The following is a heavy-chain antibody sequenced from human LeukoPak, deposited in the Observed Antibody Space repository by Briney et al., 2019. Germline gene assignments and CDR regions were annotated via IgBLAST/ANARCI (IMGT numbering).Heavy chain of an antibody. Sequence: GGSLRLSCAASGFTFTNYAMSWVRQAPGKGLEGVANIKQGESEKYYVDSVKGRFTISRDNAKNSLYLQMNSLRAEDTAVYYCARDWGSGSYGVEWGQGTLVTVSS. D-gene: IGHD3-10*01. CDR1: GFTFTNYA. CDR2: IKQGESEK. J-gene: IGHJ4*02. V-gene: IGHV3-7*01. CDR3: ARDWGSGSYGVE.